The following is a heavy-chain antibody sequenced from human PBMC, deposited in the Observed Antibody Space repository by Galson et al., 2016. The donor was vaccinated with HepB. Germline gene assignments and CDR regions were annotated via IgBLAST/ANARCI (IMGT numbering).Heavy chain of an antibody. CDR2: TNEYGSIT. CDR1: GFSFSSFW. J-gene: IGHJ4*02. Sequence: LRLSCAASGFSFSSFWMHWVRQVPGKGLVWVARTNEYGSITDYADSVKGRFTISRDNSKNTLYLQMSSLRAEDTAVYFCARDVGGWGSYRGQGTLVTVSS. V-gene: IGHV3-74*01. CDR3: ARDVGGWGSY. D-gene: IGHD3-10*01.